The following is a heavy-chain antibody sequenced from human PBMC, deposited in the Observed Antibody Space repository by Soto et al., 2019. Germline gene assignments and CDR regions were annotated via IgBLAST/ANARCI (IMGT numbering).Heavy chain of an antibody. V-gene: IGHV4-61*01. Sequence: SDTLSLTCTVSGGSGNGGSYYWTWIRQPPGKGLEWIGYIYYNGSTTYNPSLKSRVTISLDTSKSRFSLKLASMTAAATAVYYCDRDIRGYSRAFDYWGPAPLVTVSS. CDR1: GGSGNGGSYY. D-gene: IGHD5-18*01. CDR3: DRDIRGYSRAFDY. CDR2: IYYNGST. J-gene: IGHJ4*02.